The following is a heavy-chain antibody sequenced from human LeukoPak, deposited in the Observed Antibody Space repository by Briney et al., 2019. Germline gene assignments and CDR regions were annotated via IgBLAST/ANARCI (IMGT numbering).Heavy chain of an antibody. CDR2: IGTVVDT. D-gene: IGHD2-8*01. CDR1: VFTVSSYD. J-gene: IGHJ3*02. V-gene: IGHV3-13*01. Sequence: GGSLRLSCAVSVFTVSSYDMHCVRQAPGKGLEWVAAIGTVVDTHYLGSVRGRFTLSRENAKNSLYLQMNSLTAGDTAVYFCAKEGDVVLLDALDTWGQGTMVTVSS. CDR3: AKEGDVVLLDALDT.